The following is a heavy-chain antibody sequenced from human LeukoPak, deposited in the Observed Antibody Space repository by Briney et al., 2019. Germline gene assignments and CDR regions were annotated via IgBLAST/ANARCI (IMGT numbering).Heavy chain of an antibody. CDR2: ITSSSSTI. CDR1: GFTFSSYS. J-gene: IGHJ4*02. D-gene: IGHD1-26*01. V-gene: IGHV3-48*01. CDR3: ARGTAYYVNDY. Sequence: PGGSLRLSCAASGFTFSSYSMNWVRQAPWKGLEWVSYITSSSSTIQYADSAKGRFTVSRDNAKNSLYLQMNSLRAEDTAVYYCARGTAYYVNDYWGQGALVTVSS.